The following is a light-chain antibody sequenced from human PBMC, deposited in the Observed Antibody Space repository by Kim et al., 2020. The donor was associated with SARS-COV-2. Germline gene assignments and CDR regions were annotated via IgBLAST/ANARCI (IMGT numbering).Light chain of an antibody. J-gene: IGKJ1*01. V-gene: IGKV3-20*01. Sequence: EIVLTQSPGPLSLSPGERATLSCGASERLSSNYLAWYQQKPGQAPRLLIYGSSSRATGISDRFSGSGSGTEFTLTISRLEPEDFAVYYCQQYHSSPRTFGQGTKVDIK. CDR1: ERLSSNY. CDR2: GSS. CDR3: QQYHSSPRT.